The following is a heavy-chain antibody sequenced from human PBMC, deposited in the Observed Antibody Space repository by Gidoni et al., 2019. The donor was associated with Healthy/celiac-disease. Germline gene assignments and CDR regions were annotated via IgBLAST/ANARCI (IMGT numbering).Heavy chain of an antibody. CDR2: ISGSGGST. CDR1: GFTFSRYA. CDR3: AKGPPKRKVVVAVRVFGEDY. J-gene: IGHJ4*02. D-gene: IGHD2-15*01. Sequence: EVQLLESGGSLVQPGVSLTLSCAASGFTFSRYAMSWVRPAPGEGLEWVSAISGSGGSTYYADSVKGRFTISRDNSKNTLYLQMNSLRAEDTAVYYCAKGPPKRKVVVAVRVFGEDYWGQGTLVTVSS. V-gene: IGHV3-23*01.